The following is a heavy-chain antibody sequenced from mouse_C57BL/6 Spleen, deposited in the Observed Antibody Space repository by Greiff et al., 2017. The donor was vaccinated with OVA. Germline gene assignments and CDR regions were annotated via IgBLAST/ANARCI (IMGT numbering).Heavy chain of an antibody. CDR3: ALDSSGYGDY. Sequence: VQLQQSGAELARPGASVKLSCKASGYTFTSYGISWVKQRTGQGLEWIGEIYPRSGNTYYNEKFKGKATLTADKSSSTAYMELRSLTSEDSAVYFCALDSSGYGDYWGQGTSVTVSS. CDR2: IYPRSGNT. V-gene: IGHV1-81*01. D-gene: IGHD3-2*02. J-gene: IGHJ4*01. CDR1: GYTFTSYG.